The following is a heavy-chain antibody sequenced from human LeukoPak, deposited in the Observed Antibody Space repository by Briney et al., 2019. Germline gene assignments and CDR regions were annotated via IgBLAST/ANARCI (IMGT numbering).Heavy chain of an antibody. CDR3: ARDDIVVVLMDV. CDR2: IYYSGST. V-gene: IGHV4-39*07. D-gene: IGHD2-2*01. J-gene: IGHJ6*03. Sequence: SETLSLTCTVSGGSISSSSYYWGWIRQPPGKGLEWIGSIYYSGSTYYNPSLKSRVTISVDTSKNQFSLKLSSVTAADTAVYYCARDDIVVVLMDVWGKGTTVTVSS. CDR1: GGSISSSSYY.